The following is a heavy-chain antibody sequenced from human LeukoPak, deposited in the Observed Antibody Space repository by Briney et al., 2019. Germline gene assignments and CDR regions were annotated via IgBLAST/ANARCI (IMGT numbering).Heavy chain of an antibody. V-gene: IGHV3-53*01. CDR1: GFTVSSNY. J-gene: IGHJ6*03. D-gene: IGHD4-17*01. Sequence: GGSLRLSCAASGFTVSSNYMSWVRQAPGKGLEWVSVIYSGGSTYYADSVKGRITISRDNSKNTLYLQMNSLRAEDTAVYYCARAPTVTTVGYNYYYMDVWGKGTTVTVSS. CDR3: ARAPTVTTVGYNYYYMDV. CDR2: IYSGGST.